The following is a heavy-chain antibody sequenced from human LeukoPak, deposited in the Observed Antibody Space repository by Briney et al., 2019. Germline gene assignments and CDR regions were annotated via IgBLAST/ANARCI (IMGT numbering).Heavy chain of an antibody. Sequence: GGSLRLSCAASGFNFSSYAMHWVRQAPGEGLEWVGLISYGGIDKSYADSVKGRFTISRDSSRRTLYLQMNSLRAEDTAMYYCARESWSDSVAFDIWGLGTMVIVSS. D-gene: IGHD3-3*01. CDR2: ISYGGIDK. V-gene: IGHV3-30*04. CDR3: ARESWSDSVAFDI. J-gene: IGHJ3*02. CDR1: GFNFSSYA.